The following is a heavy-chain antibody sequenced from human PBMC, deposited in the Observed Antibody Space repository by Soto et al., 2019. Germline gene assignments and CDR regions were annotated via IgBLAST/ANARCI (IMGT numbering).Heavy chain of an antibody. CDR3: XXXXXXXXXXXDFDY. CDR2: ISYDGSNK. Sequence: QVQLVESGGGVVQPGRSLRLSCAASGFTFSSYGMHWVRQAPGKGLEWVAVISYDGSNKYYADSVKGRVTISRDNSKXXXXXXXXXXXXXXXXXXXXXXXXXXXXXXXDFDYWGQGTLVTVSS. CDR1: GFTFSSYG. V-gene: IGHV3-30*03. J-gene: IGHJ4*02.